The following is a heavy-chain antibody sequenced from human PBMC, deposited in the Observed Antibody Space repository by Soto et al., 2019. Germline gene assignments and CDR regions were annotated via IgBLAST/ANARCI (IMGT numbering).Heavy chain of an antibody. CDR2: IIPILGIA. Sequence: SVKVSCKASGGTFSSYTISWVRQAPGQGLEWMGRIIPILGIANYAQKFQGRVTITADKSTSTAYMELSSLRSEDTAVYYCARSVRPPYTIHDYWGQGTLVTVSS. CDR3: ARSVRPPYTIHDY. CDR1: GGTFSSYT. J-gene: IGHJ4*02. D-gene: IGHD3-3*01. V-gene: IGHV1-69*02.